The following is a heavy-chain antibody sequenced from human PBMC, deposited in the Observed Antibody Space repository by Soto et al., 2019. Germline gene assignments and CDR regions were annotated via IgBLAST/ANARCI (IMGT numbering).Heavy chain of an antibody. D-gene: IGHD5-18*01. CDR1: GGSISSGGYY. Sequence: QVQLQESGPGLVKPSQTLSLTCTVSGGSISSGGYYWSWIRQHPGKGLEWIGYIYYSGSTYYNPSLKSRVTISVNTSKNQFSLKLSSVTAADTAVYYCARTGYSYPNNWFDPWGQGTLVTVSS. CDR3: ARTGYSYPNNWFDP. V-gene: IGHV4-31*03. J-gene: IGHJ5*02. CDR2: IYYSGST.